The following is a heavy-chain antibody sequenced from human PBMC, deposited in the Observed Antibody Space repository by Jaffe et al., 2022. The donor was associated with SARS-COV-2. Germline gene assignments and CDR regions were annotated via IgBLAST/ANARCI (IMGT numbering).Heavy chain of an antibody. CDR1: GFTFSTYS. CDR3: ARAPSNRWHVFDY. CDR2: VSYDASQE. D-gene: IGHD2-15*01. V-gene: IGHV3-30*04. Sequence: QVQLVESGGGVVQPGTSLRLSCAASGFTFSTYSMHWVRQAPGKGLEWVAIVSYDASQEFYADSVKGRFSISRDNSKNTLYLQMNSLRTEDTAVYFCARAPSNRWHVFDYWGQGSLVTVSS. J-gene: IGHJ4*02.